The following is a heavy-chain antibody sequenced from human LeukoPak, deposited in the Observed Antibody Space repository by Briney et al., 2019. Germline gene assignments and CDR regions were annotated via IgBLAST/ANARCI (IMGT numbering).Heavy chain of an antibody. CDR2: ISGSGGGT. CDR3: AKERRLYYASGSPFDY. V-gene: IGHV3-23*01. D-gene: IGHD3-10*01. J-gene: IGHJ4*02. Sequence: GGSLRLSCAASGFTFSTYAMSWVRQAPGKGLEWVSGISGSGGGTYYADSVKGRFTISRDSSKNTLYLQMNSLRAEDTAVYYCAKERRLYYASGSPFDYWGQGILVTVSS. CDR1: GFTFSTYA.